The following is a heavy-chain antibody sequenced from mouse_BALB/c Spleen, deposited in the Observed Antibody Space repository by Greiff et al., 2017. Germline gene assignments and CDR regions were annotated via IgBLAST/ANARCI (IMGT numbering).Heavy chain of an antibody. CDR2: IYPGDGDT. D-gene: IGHD2-14*01. J-gene: IGHJ2*01. CDR3: AKDYRYYFDY. CDR1: GYTFTSYW. V-gene: IGHV1-87*01. Sequence: QVQLQQSGAELARPGASVKLSCKASGYTFTSYWMQWVKQRPGQGLEWIGAIYPGDGDTRYTQKFKGKATLTADKSSSTAYMQLSSLASEDSAVYYCAKDYRYYFDYWGQGTTLTVSS.